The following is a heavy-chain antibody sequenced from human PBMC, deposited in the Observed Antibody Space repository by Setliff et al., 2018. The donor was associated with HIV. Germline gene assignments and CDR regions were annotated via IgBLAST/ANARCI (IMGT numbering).Heavy chain of an antibody. J-gene: IGHJ4*02. D-gene: IGHD4-17*01. CDR3: AREIYGGNSRPFDY. V-gene: IGHV4-59*01. Sequence: ETLSLTCNVSGDSISDYYWTWIRQPPGKGLEWIGYIYYSGSTNYNPSLKSRVTISVDTSKKQLSLKLSSVTAADTAVYSCAREIYGGNSRPFDYWGQGTLVTVSS. CDR1: GDSISDYY. CDR2: IYYSGST.